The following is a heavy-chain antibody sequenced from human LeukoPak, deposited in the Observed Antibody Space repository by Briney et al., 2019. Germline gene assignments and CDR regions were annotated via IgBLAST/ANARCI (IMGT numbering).Heavy chain of an antibody. CDR1: GFAFSDYW. CDR2: INTDGSIT. CDR3: ARDRGPRTGFMVREAYDY. V-gene: IGHV3-74*01. D-gene: IGHD3-10*01. Sequence: GGSLRLSCAASGFAFSDYWIHWVRQAPGKGLVWVSRINTDGSITNYADSVKGRFSISRDNAKNTLYLQMSSLRAEDTAVYYCARDRGPRTGFMVREAYDYWGQGTLVTVSS. J-gene: IGHJ4*02.